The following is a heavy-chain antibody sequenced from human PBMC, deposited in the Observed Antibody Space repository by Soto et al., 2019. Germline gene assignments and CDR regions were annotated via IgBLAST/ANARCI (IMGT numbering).Heavy chain of an antibody. D-gene: IGHD1-26*01. Sequence: QVQLQESGPGLVKPSETLSLTCTVSGGSISSYYWSWIRQPAGKGLEWIGRIYTSGSTNYNPSLKSRVTMSVDTSKNQFSLKLSSVTAADTAVYYCARVNIRAGGSWYYFDYWGQGTLVTVSS. J-gene: IGHJ4*02. V-gene: IGHV4-4*07. CDR1: GGSISSYY. CDR2: IYTSGST. CDR3: ARVNIRAGGSWYYFDY.